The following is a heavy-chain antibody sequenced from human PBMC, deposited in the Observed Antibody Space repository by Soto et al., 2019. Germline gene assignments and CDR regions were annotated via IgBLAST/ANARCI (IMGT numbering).Heavy chain of an antibody. J-gene: IGHJ4*02. CDR3: LIDPYYDILTGYRFPLD. CDR2: IYYSGST. D-gene: IGHD3-9*01. CDR1: GGSISSGGYY. V-gene: IGHV4-31*03. Sequence: SETLSLTCTVSGGSISSGGYYWSWIRQHPGKGLEWIGYIYYSGSTYYNPSLKSRVTISVDTSKNQFSLKLSSVTAADTAVYYCLIDPYYDILTGYRFPLDWGQGTLVTVSS.